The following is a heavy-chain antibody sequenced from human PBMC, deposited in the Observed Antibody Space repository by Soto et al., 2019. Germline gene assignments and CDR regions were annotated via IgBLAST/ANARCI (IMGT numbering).Heavy chain of an antibody. CDR1: GYSFTSYW. Sequence: ESLKISCKGSGYSFTSYWIGWMRQMPGKGLEWMGIIYPGDSDTRYNPSFQGQVTISADKSITTTYLQWSSLKASDTAIYYCAASIFYYGMDVWGQGTTVTVSS. J-gene: IGHJ6*02. V-gene: IGHV5-51*01. CDR2: IYPGDSDT. CDR3: AASIFYYGMDV.